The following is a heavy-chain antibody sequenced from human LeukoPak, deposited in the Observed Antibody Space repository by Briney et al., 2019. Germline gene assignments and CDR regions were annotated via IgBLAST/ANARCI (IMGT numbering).Heavy chain of an antibody. V-gene: IGHV4-38-2*01. D-gene: IGHD1-26*01. CDR3: ARHWRASTWFDY. CDR2: IYHSGST. CDR1: GYSISSGYY. Sequence: SETLSLTCVVSGYSISSGYYWGWIRQPPGKGLEWIGGIYHSGSTYYNPSLKSRVTISVDTSKNQFSLKVSTVTAADTAVYYCARHWRASTWFDYWGQGTLVTVSS. J-gene: IGHJ4*02.